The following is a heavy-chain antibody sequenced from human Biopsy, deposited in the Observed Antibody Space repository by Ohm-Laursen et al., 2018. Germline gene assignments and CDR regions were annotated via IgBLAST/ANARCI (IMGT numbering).Heavy chain of an antibody. J-gene: IGHJ4*02. CDR2: ISGSGGST. Sequence: GSLRLSCAASGFMFSTFSMNWVRQAPGKGLEWVSTISGSGGSTYYADSVKGRFTISRDASKNTLYLLMNSLRAEDTAMYYCAKGGYCTTTSCYMDVDYWGQGTLVTVSS. CDR3: AKGGYCTTTSCYMDVDY. CDR1: GFMFSTFS. D-gene: IGHD2-2*02. V-gene: IGHV3-23*01.